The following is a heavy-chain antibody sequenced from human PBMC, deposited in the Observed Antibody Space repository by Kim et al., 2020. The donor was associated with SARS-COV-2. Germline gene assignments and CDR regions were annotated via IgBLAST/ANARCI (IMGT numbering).Heavy chain of an antibody. J-gene: IGHJ3*02. D-gene: IGHD5-18*01. V-gene: IGHV3-48*02. Sequence: GGSLRLSCAASGFTFSSYSMNWVRQAPGKGLEWVSYISSSSSTIYYADSVKGRFTISRDNAKNSLYLQMNSLRDEDTAVYYCARKGLGLHKGAFDIWGQGTMVTVSS. CDR3: ARKGLGLHKGAFDI. CDR1: GFTFSSYS. CDR2: ISSSSSTI.